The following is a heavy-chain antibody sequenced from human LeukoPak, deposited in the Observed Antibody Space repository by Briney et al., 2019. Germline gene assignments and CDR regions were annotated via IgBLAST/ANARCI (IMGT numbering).Heavy chain of an antibody. Sequence: PSETLSLTCTVSGGSISSSTYYWGWIRQPPGKGLEWIGSIYYSGSTNYNPSLKSRVTMSVDTSKNQFSLKLSSVTAADTAVYYCARDPTHDLGYCSGGSCFNWFDPWGQGTLVTVSS. V-gene: IGHV4-39*07. CDR1: GGSISSSTYY. CDR2: IYYSGST. J-gene: IGHJ5*02. CDR3: ARDPTHDLGYCSGGSCFNWFDP. D-gene: IGHD2-15*01.